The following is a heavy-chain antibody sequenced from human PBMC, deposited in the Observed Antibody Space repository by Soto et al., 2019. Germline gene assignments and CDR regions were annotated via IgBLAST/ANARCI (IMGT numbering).Heavy chain of an antibody. CDR2: IDKTGVST. CDR1: GFTFGSYA. Sequence: PGGSLRLSCAASGFTFGSYAMSWVRQAPGKGLEWVSTIDKTGVSTYYADSVKGRFTISRDDSKNTAYLQMNSLESEDTAVYYCSRDDSDWFFNWGRGTLVTVSS. CDR3: SRDDSDWFFN. D-gene: IGHD3-9*01. J-gene: IGHJ4*02. V-gene: IGHV3-23*01.